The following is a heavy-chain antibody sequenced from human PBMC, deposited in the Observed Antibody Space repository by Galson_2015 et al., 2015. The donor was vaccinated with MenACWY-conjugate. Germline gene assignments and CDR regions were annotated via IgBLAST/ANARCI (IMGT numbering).Heavy chain of an antibody. CDR1: GYTFLNYW. J-gene: IGHJ4*02. D-gene: IGHD3-16*01. CDR3: ARHHRGVGGVYYFDY. Sequence: QSGAEVKKPGQSLRISCQGLGYTFLNYWISWVRQTPGKGLEWMARIDPSDSYTNYSPSFKGHVTISVDKGLRTAYLQWSSLEASDTAIYYCARHHRGVGGVYYFDYWGQGTLIAVSS. V-gene: IGHV5-10-1*01. CDR2: IDPSDSYT.